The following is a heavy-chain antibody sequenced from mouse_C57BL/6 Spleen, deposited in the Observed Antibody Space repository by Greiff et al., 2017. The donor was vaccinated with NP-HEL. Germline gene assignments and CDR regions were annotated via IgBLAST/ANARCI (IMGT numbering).Heavy chain of an antibody. CDR1: GFTFSSYA. J-gene: IGHJ4*01. CDR3: ARDPLDSSRAMDY. V-gene: IGHV5-4*01. D-gene: IGHD3-2*01. Sequence: EVQGVESGGGLVKPGGSLKLSCAASGFTFSSYAMSWVRQTPEKRLEWVATISDGGSYTYYPDNVKGRFTISRDNAKNNLYLQMSHLKSEDTAMYYCARDPLDSSRAMDYWGQGTSVTVSS. CDR2: ISDGGSYT.